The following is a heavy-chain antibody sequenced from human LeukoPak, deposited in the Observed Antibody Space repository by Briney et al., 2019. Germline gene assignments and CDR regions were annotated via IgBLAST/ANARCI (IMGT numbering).Heavy chain of an antibody. D-gene: IGHD6-19*01. J-gene: IGHJ3*02. V-gene: IGHV4-38-2*02. Sequence: PSETLPLTCTVSGYSINSAYYWGWIRQPPGKGLEWLGSMYHSGSTYYNPSLKSRVTISVDTSKNQFSLKLSSVTAADTALYYCARDFSGWYIGAFDIWGQGTMVTVSS. CDR1: GYSINSAYY. CDR2: MYHSGST. CDR3: ARDFSGWYIGAFDI.